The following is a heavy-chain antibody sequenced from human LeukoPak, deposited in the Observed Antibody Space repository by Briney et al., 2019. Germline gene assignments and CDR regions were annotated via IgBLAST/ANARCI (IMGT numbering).Heavy chain of an antibody. Sequence: PSETLSLTCSVYGGSFSDFSWSWIRQPPGKGLEWIGEISRSGSTNYNPSLESRVTMSVDTSNDQFSLKLSSVTAADTAVYYCARLGVVVSYYGMDVWGQGTTVTVSS. CDR1: GGSFSDFS. CDR2: ISRSGST. D-gene: IGHD2-15*01. J-gene: IGHJ6*02. V-gene: IGHV4-34*01. CDR3: ARLGVVVSYYGMDV.